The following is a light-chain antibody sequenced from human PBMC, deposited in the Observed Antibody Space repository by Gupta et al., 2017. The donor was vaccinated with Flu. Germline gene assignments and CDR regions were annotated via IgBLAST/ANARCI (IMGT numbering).Light chain of an antibody. Sequence: SSVLTLPPSVSAAPGPPARFSGGGSNIGSKSVNWYQQMPGQAPILVVFDDIDRPSGIPERFSGSNSGNTATLTISRVEAGDEADYYCQVWDESSDDYVFGPGTTVTVL. V-gene: IGLV3-21*02. J-gene: IGLJ1*01. CDR2: DDI. CDR1: NIGSKS. CDR3: QVWDESSDDYV.